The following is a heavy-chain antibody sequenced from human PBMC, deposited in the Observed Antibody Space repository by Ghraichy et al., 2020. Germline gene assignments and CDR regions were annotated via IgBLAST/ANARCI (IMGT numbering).Heavy chain of an antibody. D-gene: IGHD1-26*01. Sequence: ESLNISCTVSGDSISGYYWNWIRQTPGKGLEGIANIYHSGSTNYNPSLKSRVTISVDTSKNQFSLKLSSVTAADTAVYYCARRGNYARSFLDYWGQGILVTVSS. V-gene: IGHV4-59*08. CDR1: GDSISGYY. J-gene: IGHJ4*02. CDR2: IYHSGST. CDR3: ARRGNYARSFLDY.